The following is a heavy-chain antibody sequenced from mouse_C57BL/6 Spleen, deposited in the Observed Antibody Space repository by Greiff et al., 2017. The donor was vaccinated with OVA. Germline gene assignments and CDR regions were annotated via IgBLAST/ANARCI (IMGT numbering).Heavy chain of an antibody. Sequence: EVKLVESAGGLVQPGSSMKLSCTASGFTFSDYYMAWVRQVPEKGLEWVANINYDGSSTYYLDSLKSRFIISRDNAKNILYLQMSSLKSEDTATYYCARDLSYDWYFDVWGTGTTVTVSS. CDR3: ARDLSYDWYFDV. CDR1: GFTFSDYY. D-gene: IGHD2-12*01. J-gene: IGHJ1*03. V-gene: IGHV5-16*01. CDR2: INYDGSST.